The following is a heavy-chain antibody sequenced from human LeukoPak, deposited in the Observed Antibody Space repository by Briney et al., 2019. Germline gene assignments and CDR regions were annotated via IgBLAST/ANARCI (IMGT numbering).Heavy chain of an antibody. CDR2: INPNSGGT. J-gene: IGHJ3*02. D-gene: IGHD3-10*01. V-gene: IGHV1-2*02. Sequence: ASVKVSCKASGYTLTNYNISWVRQAPGQGLEWMGWINPNSGGTNYAQKFQGRVTMTRDTSISTAYMELSRLRSDDTAVYYCAGPRGLDAFDIWGQGTMVTVSS. CDR3: AGPRGLDAFDI. CDR1: GYTLTNYN.